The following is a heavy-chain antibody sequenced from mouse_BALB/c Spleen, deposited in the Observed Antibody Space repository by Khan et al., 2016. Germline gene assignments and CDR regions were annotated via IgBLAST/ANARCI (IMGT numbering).Heavy chain of an antibody. J-gene: IGHJ3*01. D-gene: IGHD1-2*01. V-gene: IGHV5-12-1*01. CDR2: ISSGGGST. Sequence: EVELVESGGGLVKPGGSLKLSCAASGFAFSSYDMSWVRQTPEKRLEWVAYISSGGGSTYYPDTVKGRLTFSRDNAKKILYLQMGSLKSEDTAVDYCAEHNYGPEGEFAYWGQGTLVTVSA. CDR3: AEHNYGPEGEFAY. CDR1: GFAFSSYD.